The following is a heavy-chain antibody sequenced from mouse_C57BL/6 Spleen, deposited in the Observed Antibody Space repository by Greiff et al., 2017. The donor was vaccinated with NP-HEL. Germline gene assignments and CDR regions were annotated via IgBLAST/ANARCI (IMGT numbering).Heavy chain of an antibody. V-gene: IGHV5-6*01. D-gene: IGHD1-1*01. J-gene: IGHJ1*03. CDR2: ISSGGSYT. CDR1: GFTFSSYG. Sequence: EVNVVESGGDLVKPGGSLKLSCAASGFTFSSYGMSWVRQTPDKRLEWVATISSGGSYTYYPDSVKGRFTISRDNAKNTLYLQMSSLKSEDSAVYYCARSFYYYGSSYGYFDVWGTGTTVTVSS. CDR3: ARSFYYYGSSYGYFDV.